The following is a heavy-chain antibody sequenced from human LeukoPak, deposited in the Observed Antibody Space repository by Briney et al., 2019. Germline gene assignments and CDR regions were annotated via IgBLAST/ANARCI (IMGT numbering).Heavy chain of an antibody. V-gene: IGHV3-21*01. CDR1: GFTFSSYS. D-gene: IGHD4-17*01. CDR2: ISSSTSYI. Sequence: GGSLRLSCAASGFTFSSYSMNWIRQVPGKGLEWVSSISSSTSYIYYADSVKGRFTISKDNAKNSLYPQVNSLRAEDTAVYYCARAGGSTVSHSDYWGQGTLVTVSS. J-gene: IGHJ4*02. CDR3: ARAGGSTVSHSDY.